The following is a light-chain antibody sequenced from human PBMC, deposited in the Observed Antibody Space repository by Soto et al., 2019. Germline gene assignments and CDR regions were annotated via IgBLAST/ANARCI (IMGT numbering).Light chain of an antibody. J-gene: IGLJ1*01. CDR1: SSDIGGYRF. V-gene: IGLV2-14*03. Sequence: QSAPTQPASVSGSPGQSITISCTGTSSDIGGYRFVSWYQQHPGRAPKLMIHDVSDRPSGVSNRFSGSKSGNTASLTISGLQAEDEADYYCSSYTSTSSLYVFGTGTKLTVL. CDR3: SSYTSTSSLYV. CDR2: DVS.